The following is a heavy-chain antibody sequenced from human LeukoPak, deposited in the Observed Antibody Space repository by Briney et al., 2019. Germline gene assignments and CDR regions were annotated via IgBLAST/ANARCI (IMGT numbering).Heavy chain of an antibody. CDR1: GFMFSSNW. CDR3: AKEGRSLQTY. J-gene: IGHJ4*02. Sequence: GGSLRLSCAASGFMFSSNWMSWVRLAPGKGLEWVANIKEDGTETYYVDSVKGRFTISRDNAKNSLYLQMNSLRVEDTAVYYCAKEGRSLQTYWGQGTLVTVSS. D-gene: IGHD5-24*01. CDR2: IKEDGTET. V-gene: IGHV3-7*03.